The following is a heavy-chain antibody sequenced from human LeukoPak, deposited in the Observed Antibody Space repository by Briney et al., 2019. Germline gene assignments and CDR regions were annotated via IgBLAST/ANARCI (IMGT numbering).Heavy chain of an antibody. J-gene: IGHJ4*02. V-gene: IGHV3-7*01. CDR2: IKQDGSEK. D-gene: IGHD7-27*01. CDR3: ARDYTGGWNDY. Sequence: GGSLRLSCAASGFTFSSYWMSWVRQAPGKGLEWVANIKQDGSEKYYVDSVKGRFTISRDNAKNSLYLQMNSLRGEDTAVYYCARDYTGGWNDYWGQGTLVIVSS. CDR1: GFTFSSYW.